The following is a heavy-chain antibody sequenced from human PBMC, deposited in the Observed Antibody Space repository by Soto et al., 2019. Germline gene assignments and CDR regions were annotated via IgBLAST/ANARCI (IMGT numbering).Heavy chain of an antibody. D-gene: IGHD2-15*01. J-gene: IGHJ4*02. CDR2: ISAYNGNT. Sequence: ASVKVSCKASGYTFTSYGISWVRQAPGQGLEWMGWISAYNGNTNYAQKLQGRVTMTTDTSTSTAYMELRSLRSDDTAVYYCARDDGYCSGGSCYHYFDYWGQGTLVTVSS. CDR3: ARDDGYCSGGSCYHYFDY. V-gene: IGHV1-18*04. CDR1: GYTFTSYG.